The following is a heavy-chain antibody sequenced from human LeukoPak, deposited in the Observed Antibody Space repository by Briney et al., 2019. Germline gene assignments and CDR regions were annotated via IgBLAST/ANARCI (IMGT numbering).Heavy chain of an antibody. CDR3: ARETGYSYGPPYFDY. V-gene: IGHV3-30*02. Sequence: PGGSLRLSCAASGFTFSSYGMHWVRQAPGKGLEWVAFIRYDGSNKYYADSVKGRFTISRDNSKNTLYLQMNSLRAEDTAVYYCARETGYSYGPPYFDYWGQGTLVTVSS. D-gene: IGHD5-18*01. J-gene: IGHJ4*02. CDR2: IRYDGSNK. CDR1: GFTFSSYG.